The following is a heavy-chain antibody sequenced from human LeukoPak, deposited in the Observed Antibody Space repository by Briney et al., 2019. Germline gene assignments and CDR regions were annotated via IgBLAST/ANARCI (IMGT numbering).Heavy chain of an antibody. CDR1: GFTFSTYA. Sequence: GGSLRLSCAASGFTFSTYAMAWVRQAPGKGLEWVSDISNSGDSTYYADSVKGRFTISRDNSKNTLCLQMNSLRAEDTAVYYCARDPWLPGRRPRNYGDYYFDYWGQGTLVTVSS. CDR3: ARDPWLPGRRPRNYGDYYFDY. CDR2: ISNSGDST. J-gene: IGHJ4*02. D-gene: IGHD4-17*01. V-gene: IGHV3-23*01.